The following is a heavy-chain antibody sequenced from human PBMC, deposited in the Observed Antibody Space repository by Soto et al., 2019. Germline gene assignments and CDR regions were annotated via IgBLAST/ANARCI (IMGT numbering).Heavy chain of an antibody. V-gene: IGHV1-18*01. J-gene: IGHJ4*02. D-gene: IGHD1-7*01. Sequence: QVKVVQSGAEVKKPATSVQVSCKASGYAFINYAVTWVRQAPGEGLERMGWISTSNDNSYSAQKFNDRVTTSTETSSQTASMEIRRLTSDDTAVYYSSREGGHTGTSDNWGQGTIVTVSS. CDR1: GYAFINYA. CDR2: ISTSNDNS. CDR3: SREGGHTGTSDN.